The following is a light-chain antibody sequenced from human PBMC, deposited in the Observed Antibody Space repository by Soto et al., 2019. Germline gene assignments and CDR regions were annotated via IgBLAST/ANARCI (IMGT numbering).Light chain of an antibody. CDR3: QQYCSSPRCT. V-gene: IGKV3-20*01. J-gene: IGKJ4*01. CDR1: QSVSSSY. CDR2: GAS. Sequence: EIVLTQSPGTLSLSPGNRATLSCRASQSVSSSYLAWYQQKTGQAPRLLIYGASSRATGIPDRFSGSGSGTDFTLTISTLEPEDCAVYYCQQYCSSPRCTVGVGSKVEI.